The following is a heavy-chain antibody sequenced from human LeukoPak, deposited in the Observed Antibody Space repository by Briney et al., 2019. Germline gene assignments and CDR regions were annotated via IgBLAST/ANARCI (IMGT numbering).Heavy chain of an antibody. CDR2: ISSSSYI. CDR3: ATNYYGSGSYLSPD. D-gene: IGHD3-10*01. Sequence: PGGSLGLSCAASGFTFSSYSMNWVRQAPGKGLEWVSSISSSSYIYCADSVKGRFTISRDNAKNSLYLQMNSLRAEDTAVYYCATNYYGSGSYLSPDWGQGTLVTVSS. J-gene: IGHJ4*02. V-gene: IGHV3-21*01. CDR1: GFTFSSYS.